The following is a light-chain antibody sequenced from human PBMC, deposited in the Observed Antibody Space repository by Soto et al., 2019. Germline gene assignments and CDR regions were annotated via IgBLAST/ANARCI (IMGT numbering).Light chain of an antibody. Sequence: DIQMTQSPSTLSASVGDRVTITCRASQSISSWLAWYQQKPWKAPNLLIYKASSLESGVPSRFSGSGSGTAFTITISSLQPDDFATYYCQQDNSYPLTFGGGTKVEIK. J-gene: IGKJ4*01. CDR1: QSISSW. V-gene: IGKV1-5*03. CDR3: QQDNSYPLT. CDR2: KAS.